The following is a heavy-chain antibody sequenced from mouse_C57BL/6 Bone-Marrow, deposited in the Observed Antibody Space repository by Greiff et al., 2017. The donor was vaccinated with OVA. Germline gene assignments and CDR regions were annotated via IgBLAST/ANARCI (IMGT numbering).Heavy chain of an antibody. Sequence: DVQLQESGPGLVKPSQSLSLTCSVTGYSITSGYYWNWIRQFPGNKLEWMGYISYDGSNNYNPSLKNRISITRDTSKNQFFLKLNSVTTEDTATYYCARGYYGSSYWFDYWGQGTTLTVSS. CDR1: GYSITSGYY. D-gene: IGHD1-1*01. CDR2: ISYDGSN. CDR3: ARGYYGSSYWFDY. V-gene: IGHV3-6*01. J-gene: IGHJ2*01.